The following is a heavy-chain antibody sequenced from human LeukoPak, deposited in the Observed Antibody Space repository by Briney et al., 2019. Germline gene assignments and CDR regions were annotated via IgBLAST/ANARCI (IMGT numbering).Heavy chain of an antibody. CDR3: ARDRSNSAPYYFDY. CDR2: ISASNGNT. CDR1: GYIFTSYG. D-gene: IGHD1-26*01. V-gene: IGHV1-18*01. J-gene: IGHJ4*02. Sequence: GASVKVSCKASGYIFTSYGINWVRQAPGQGREWMGWISASNGNTNYAQKLQDRVTMTTDTSTNTAYMELRSLRSDDTAVYYCARDRSNSAPYYFDYWGQGTLVTVSS.